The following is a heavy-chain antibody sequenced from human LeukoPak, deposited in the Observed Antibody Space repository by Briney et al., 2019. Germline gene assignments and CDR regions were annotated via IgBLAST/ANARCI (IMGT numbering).Heavy chain of an antibody. V-gene: IGHV3-23*01. CDR3: AKDVMNSGSWGDY. J-gene: IGHJ4*02. CDR1: GFTFSSYA. D-gene: IGHD1-26*01. CDR2: ISGSGGST. Sequence: PEASLRLSCAASGFTFSSYAMSWVRQAPGKGLDWVSAISGSGGSTYYADSVKGRFTISRDNSKNTLYLQMNSLRAEDTAVYYCAKDVMNSGSWGDYWGQGTLVTVSS.